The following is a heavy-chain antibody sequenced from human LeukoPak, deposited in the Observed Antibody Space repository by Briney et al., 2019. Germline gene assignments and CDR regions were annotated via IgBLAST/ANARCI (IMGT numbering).Heavy chain of an antibody. CDR1: GYTFTSYG. D-gene: IGHD4-23*01. CDR3: ARGRDYGGNSNPFDY. V-gene: IGHV1-18*01. CDR2: ISAYNGNT. Sequence: ASVKVSCKASGYTFTSYGISWVRQAPGQGLEWMGWISAYNGNTNYAQKLQGRVTMTTDTSTSTAYMELRSLRSDDTAVYYCARGRDYGGNSNPFDYWGQGTLVTVSS. J-gene: IGHJ4*02.